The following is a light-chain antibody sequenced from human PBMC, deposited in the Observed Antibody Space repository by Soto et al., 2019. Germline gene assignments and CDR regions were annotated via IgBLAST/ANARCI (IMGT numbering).Light chain of an antibody. Sequence: EIVLTQSPGTLSLSPGGRATLSCRASQSVSSSYLAWYQQKPGQAPRLLIYGASSRATGIPDRFSGSGSGTDFPLTISRLEPEDFAVYYCQQYGSSPLYTFGQGTKLEIK. CDR2: GAS. J-gene: IGKJ2*01. CDR3: QQYGSSPLYT. V-gene: IGKV3-20*01. CDR1: QSVSSSY.